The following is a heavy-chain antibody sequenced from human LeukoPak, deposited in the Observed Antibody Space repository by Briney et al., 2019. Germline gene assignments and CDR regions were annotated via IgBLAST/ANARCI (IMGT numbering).Heavy chain of an antibody. D-gene: IGHD6-13*01. Sequence: GASVKVSCKASGGTFSSYAISWVRQAPGQGLEWMGRIIPILGIANYAQKFQGRVTITADKSTSTAYMELSSLRSEDTAVYYCARDGSSWHFFDYWGQGTLVTVSS. V-gene: IGHV1-69*04. CDR2: IIPILGIA. CDR3: ARDGSSWHFFDY. CDR1: GGTFSSYA. J-gene: IGHJ4*02.